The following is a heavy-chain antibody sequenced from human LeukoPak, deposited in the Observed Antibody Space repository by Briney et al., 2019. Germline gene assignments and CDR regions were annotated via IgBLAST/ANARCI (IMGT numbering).Heavy chain of an antibody. Sequence: ASVKVSCKASGYTFTSYDINWVRQAPGQGLEWMGWMNPNSGNTGYAQKFQGRVTITRNTFISTAYMELRSLTSDDTAVYYCARAGAVVDNWFDPWGQGTLVTVSS. CDR2: MNPNSGNT. D-gene: IGHD2-15*01. CDR3: ARAGAVVDNWFDP. V-gene: IGHV1-8*03. J-gene: IGHJ5*02. CDR1: GYTFTSYD.